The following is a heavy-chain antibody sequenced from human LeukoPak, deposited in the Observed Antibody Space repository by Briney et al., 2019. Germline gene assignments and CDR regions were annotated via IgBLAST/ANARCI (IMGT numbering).Heavy chain of an antibody. J-gene: IGHJ6*02. D-gene: IGHD4-17*01. CDR1: GFTFSSYA. CDR2: ISASGGST. V-gene: IGHV3-23*01. Sequence: GGSLRLSCAASGFTFSSYAMNWVRQAPGKGLEWVSAISASGGSTYYADSVRGRFTISRDNSRNTLYLQMNSLRAEDTAVYYCAKEHYGDYVLPSMDVWGQGTTVTVSS. CDR3: AKEHYGDYVLPSMDV.